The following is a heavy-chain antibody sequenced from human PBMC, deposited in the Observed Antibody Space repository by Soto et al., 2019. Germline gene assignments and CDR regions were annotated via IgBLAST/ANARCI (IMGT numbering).Heavy chain of an antibody. V-gene: IGHV3-30*18. D-gene: IGHD2-15*01. Sequence: QVQLVESGGGVVQPGRSLRLSCAASGFTFSSYGMHWVRQAPGKGLEWVAVISYDGSNKYYADSVKGRFTISRDNSKNTLDLQLSSLRGEDTAVYYCAKDRESVVVADWADYWGQGTLVTVSS. CDR3: AKDRESVVVADWADY. J-gene: IGHJ4*02. CDR1: GFTFSSYG. CDR2: ISYDGSNK.